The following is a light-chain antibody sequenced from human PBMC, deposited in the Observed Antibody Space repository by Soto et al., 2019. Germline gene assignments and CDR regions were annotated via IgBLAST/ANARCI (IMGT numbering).Light chain of an antibody. CDR1: QSVSSN. V-gene: IGKV3-15*01. CDR2: GAS. J-gene: IGKJ1*01. CDR3: QQYDNWPPWT. Sequence: VMTQSPATLSVSPGERVALSCRASQSVSSNLAWYQQKPGQAPRLLIYGASTRPTGVPARFTGSGSGTEFTLTISNLQSEDFAIYYCQQYDNWPPWTFGQGTKVDIK.